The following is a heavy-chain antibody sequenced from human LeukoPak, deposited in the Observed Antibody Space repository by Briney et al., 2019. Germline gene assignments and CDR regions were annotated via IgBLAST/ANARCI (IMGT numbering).Heavy chain of an antibody. V-gene: IGHV3-15*01. CDR2: IKSKTDGGTT. D-gene: IGHD1-26*01. Sequence: PGGSLRLSCAASGFTFRDAWMSWVRQAPGKGLEWVGRIKSKTDGGTTDYAAPVKGRFTISRDDSKNTLYLQMNSLKTEDTAVYYCTTGVGATALDYWGQGTLVTVSS. CDR1: GFTFRDAW. J-gene: IGHJ4*02. CDR3: TTGVGATALDY.